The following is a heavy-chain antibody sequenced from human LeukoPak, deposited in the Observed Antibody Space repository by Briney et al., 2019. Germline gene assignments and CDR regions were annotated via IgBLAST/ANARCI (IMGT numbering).Heavy chain of an antibody. CDR2: LSTSGSYK. CDR3: ARDRVYYYDSSGYYRPSNWFDP. J-gene: IGHJ5*02. CDR1: GFTFSSFF. D-gene: IGHD3-22*01. Sequence: PGGSLRLSCAASGFTFSSFFMNWVRQAPGKELEWVSSLSTSGSYKYYADSVKGRFTISRDNAKNSLYLQMNSLRAEDTAVYYCARDRVYYYDSSGYYRPSNWFDPWGQGTLVTVSS. V-gene: IGHV3-21*04.